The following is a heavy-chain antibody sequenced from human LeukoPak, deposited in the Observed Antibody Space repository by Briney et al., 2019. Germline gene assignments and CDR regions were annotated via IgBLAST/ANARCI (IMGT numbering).Heavy chain of an antibody. J-gene: IGHJ5*02. CDR1: GYTFTSYD. V-gene: IGHV1-8*01. CDR2: MNPNTGNT. Sequence: ASVKVSCQASGYTFTSYDLNWVRQATGQGLEWMGWMNPNTGNTGYAQKFQGRVTMTRNTSISTAYMELSSLRSEDTAVYYCARGLGYCSGGSCSYWFDPWGQGTLVTVSS. D-gene: IGHD2-15*01. CDR3: ARGLGYCSGGSCSYWFDP.